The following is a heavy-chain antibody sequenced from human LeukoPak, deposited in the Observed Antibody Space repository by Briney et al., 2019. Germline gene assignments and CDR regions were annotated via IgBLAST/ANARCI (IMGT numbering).Heavy chain of an antibody. V-gene: IGHV3-74*01. CDR1: GFTFSSYW. D-gene: IGHD3-9*01. J-gene: IGHJ5*02. Sequence: GGSLRLSCAASGFTFSSYWMHWVRQAPGKGLLWVSRINGDGSRTNCADSVKGRFTISRDNAENTLYLKMNSLRVEDTAVYYCTRDFDAATGSWGQGTLVTVSS. CDR2: INGDGSRT. CDR3: TRDFDAATGS.